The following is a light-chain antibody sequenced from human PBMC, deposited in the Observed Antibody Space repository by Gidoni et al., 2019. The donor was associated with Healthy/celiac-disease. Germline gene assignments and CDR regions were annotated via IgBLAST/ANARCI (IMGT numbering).Light chain of an antibody. CDR2: DAS. CDR1: QRVSSY. CDR3: QQRSNWPPGVT. Sequence: EIVLTQSPATLSLSPGERATLYCRASQRVSSYLAWYQQNTGQAPRLLIYDASNRATGIPARFSGSGSGTDFTLTISSLEPEDFAVYDCQQRSNWPPGVTFGGGTKVEIK. J-gene: IGKJ4*01. V-gene: IGKV3-11*01.